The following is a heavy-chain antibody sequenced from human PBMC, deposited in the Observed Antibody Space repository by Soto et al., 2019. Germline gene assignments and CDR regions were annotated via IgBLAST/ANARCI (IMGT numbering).Heavy chain of an antibody. CDR3: TKDSHWAIISPTHDY. CDR2: FRESGGTT. Sequence: VQLWDSGGGLVQPGGSLRLSCAASGFSFSSSAMSWVRQAPGKRLEWVSTFRESGGTTHYADPVKGRFTISRDTSNNILFLHRHSPGAEDTAIYYCTKDSHWAIISPTHDYWGQGTLVTVSS. J-gene: IGHJ4*02. CDR1: GFSFSSSA. D-gene: IGHD2-2*01. V-gene: IGHV3-23*01.